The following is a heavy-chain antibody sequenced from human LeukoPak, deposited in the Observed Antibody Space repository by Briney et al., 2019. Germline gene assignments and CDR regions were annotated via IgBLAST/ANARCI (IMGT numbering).Heavy chain of an antibody. CDR2: ISGSGGST. J-gene: IGHJ5*02. D-gene: IGHD4-17*01. Sequence: GGSLTLSCAASGFTFSSYGMTWVRQAPGKGLEWVSTISGSGGSTYYADSVKGRFTISRDNSKNTLYLQMNSLRAEDTAVYYCAKESTVTPGNVNWFDTWGQGTLVTVSS. V-gene: IGHV3-23*01. CDR3: AKESTVTPGNVNWFDT. CDR1: GFTFSSYG.